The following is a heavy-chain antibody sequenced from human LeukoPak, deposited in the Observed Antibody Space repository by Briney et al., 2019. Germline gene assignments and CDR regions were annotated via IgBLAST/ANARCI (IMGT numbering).Heavy chain of an antibody. D-gene: IGHD3-10*01. CDR3: AEDATAGVESYYFDY. CDR1: GFTFSSYG. Sequence: PGGSLRLSCAASGFTFSSYGMHWVRQAPGKGLEWVAFIRYDGSNKYYADSVKGRFTISRDNSKNTLYLQMNSLRAEDTAVYYCAEDATAGVESYYFDYWGQGTLVTVSS. V-gene: IGHV3-30*02. J-gene: IGHJ4*02. CDR2: IRYDGSNK.